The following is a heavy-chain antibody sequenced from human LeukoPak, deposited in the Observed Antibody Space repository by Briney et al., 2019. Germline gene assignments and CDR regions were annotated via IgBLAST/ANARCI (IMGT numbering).Heavy chain of an antibody. D-gene: IGHD4-11*01. CDR1: GFTFSSYA. CDR2: ISGSGGST. V-gene: IGHV3-23*01. CDR3: ASAYSNAPDYYYGMDV. J-gene: IGHJ6*02. Sequence: PGGSLRLSCAASGFTFSSYAMSWVRQAPGKGLEWVSAISGSGGSTYYADSVKGRFTISRDNSKNTLYLQMNSLRAEDTAVYYCASAYSNAPDYYYGMDVWGQGTTVTVSS.